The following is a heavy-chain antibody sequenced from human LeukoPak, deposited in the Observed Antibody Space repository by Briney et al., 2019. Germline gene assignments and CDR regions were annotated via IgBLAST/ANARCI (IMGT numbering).Heavy chain of an antibody. CDR2: IYYSGST. CDR1: GGSISSSSYY. CDR3: AIYYYDSSGYYYPDDY. Sequence: SETLSLTCTVSGGSISSSSYYWGWIRQPPGKGLEWIGSIYYSGSTYYNPSLKSRVTISVDTSKNQFSLKLSSVTAADTAVYYCAIYYYDSSGYYYPDDYWGQGTLVTVSS. J-gene: IGHJ4*02. V-gene: IGHV4-39*01. D-gene: IGHD3-22*01.